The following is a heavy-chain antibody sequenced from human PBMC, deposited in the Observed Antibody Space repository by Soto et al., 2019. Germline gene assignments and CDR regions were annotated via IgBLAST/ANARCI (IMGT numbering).Heavy chain of an antibody. CDR1: GGSCSGYY. CDR2: INHSGST. V-gene: IGHV4-34*01. Sequence: SETLSLTWAVYGGSCSGYYCSWIRQHPRKGLEWIGEINHSGSTNYNPSLKSRVTISVDTSKNQFSLKLSSVTAADTAVYYCARGLRGRDFWSGYYRVPNWFDPWGQGTLVTVSS. D-gene: IGHD3-3*01. J-gene: IGHJ5*02. CDR3: ARGLRGRDFWSGYYRVPNWFDP.